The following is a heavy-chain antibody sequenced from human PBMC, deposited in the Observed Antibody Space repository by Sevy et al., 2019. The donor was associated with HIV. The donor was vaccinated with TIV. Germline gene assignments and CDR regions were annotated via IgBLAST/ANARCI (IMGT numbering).Heavy chain of an antibody. D-gene: IGHD5-12*01. J-gene: IGHJ4*02. CDR1: GFTVSTNY. CDR3: AREAGDGYNPRYYFDY. Sequence: GGSLRLSCAASGFTVSTNYMSWVRQAPGKGLEWVSVIYSGGTTYYADSVKGRFTISRDKSKNTLYLQMNSLRAEDTAVYYCAREAGDGYNPRYYFDYWGQGTLVTVSS. CDR2: IYSGGTT. V-gene: IGHV3-53*01.